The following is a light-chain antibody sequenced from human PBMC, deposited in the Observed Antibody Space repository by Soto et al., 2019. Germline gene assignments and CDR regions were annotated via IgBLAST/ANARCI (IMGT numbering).Light chain of an antibody. CDR3: QQSYSIPFS. J-gene: IGKJ4*01. CDR2: AAS. V-gene: IGKV1-39*01. CDR1: QSIGIY. Sequence: DIQMTQSPSSLSASVGDRVTITCRASQSIGIYLNWYQQKPGKAPKFLIHAASSLQGGVPPRFSGGGSGTDFTLTISSLQPEDFTTYYCQQSYSIPFSFGGGTKVDI.